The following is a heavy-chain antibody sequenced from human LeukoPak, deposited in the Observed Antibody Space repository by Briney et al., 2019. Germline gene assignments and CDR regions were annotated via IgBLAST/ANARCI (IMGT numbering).Heavy chain of an antibody. D-gene: IGHD6-19*01. J-gene: IGHJ4*02. CDR3: ARDSSGWHKFDY. Sequence: GGSPRLSCAASGFTFSSYSMNWVRQAPGKGLEWVSSISSSSSYIYYADSVKGRFTISRDNAKNSLYLQMNSLRAEDTAVYYCARDSSGWHKFDYWGQGILVTVSS. V-gene: IGHV3-21*01. CDR1: GFTFSSYS. CDR2: ISSSSSYI.